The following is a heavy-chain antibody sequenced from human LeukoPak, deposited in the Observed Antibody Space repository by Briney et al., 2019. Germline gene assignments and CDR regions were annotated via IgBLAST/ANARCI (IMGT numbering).Heavy chain of an antibody. J-gene: IGHJ5*02. CDR2: VHHTGRA. CDR1: GDSISGCNYH. Sequence: KSSKTLSLSCTVSGDSISGCNYHWGWIRQPPGKGLEWLGTVHHTGRAFYYPSLRGRTSVSVDTSKNEFSLKLTSVTAADTAVYYCAREPDAWGQGILVIVSS. V-gene: IGHV4-39*07. CDR3: AREPDA.